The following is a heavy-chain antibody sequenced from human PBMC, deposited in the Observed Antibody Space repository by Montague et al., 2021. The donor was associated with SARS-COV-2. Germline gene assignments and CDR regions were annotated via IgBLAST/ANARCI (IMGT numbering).Heavy chain of an antibody. CDR2: ISWNGGST. D-gene: IGHD2-15*01. Sequence: SLRLSCAASGFTFGGYAMSWVRQAPGKGLEWVSGISWNGGSTGYADSVKGRFTISRDSAKNSLYLQMNSLRAEDTALYHCAREQPGGYWSGDGCYDRGAFDIWGQGTMVTVSS. V-gene: IGHV3-20*01. CDR3: AREQPGGYWSGDGCYDRGAFDI. CDR1: GFTFGGYA. J-gene: IGHJ3*02.